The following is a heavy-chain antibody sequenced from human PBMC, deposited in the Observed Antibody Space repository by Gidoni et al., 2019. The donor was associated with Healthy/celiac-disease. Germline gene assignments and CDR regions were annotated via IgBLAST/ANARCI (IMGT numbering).Heavy chain of an antibody. CDR1: GFTCSNAW. J-gene: IGHJ3*02. V-gene: IGHV3-15*01. CDR3: TTFVVVTAPPTSDAFDI. Sequence: EVQLVESGGGLVKPGGSLRLSCAASGFTCSNAWLRWVRQAPAKGMEWVGRIKSKADGGTTDYAAPVKGRFTISRDDSKNTLYLQMNSLKTEDTAVYYCTTFVVVTAPPTSDAFDIWGQGTMVTVSS. D-gene: IGHD2-21*02. CDR2: IKSKADGGTT.